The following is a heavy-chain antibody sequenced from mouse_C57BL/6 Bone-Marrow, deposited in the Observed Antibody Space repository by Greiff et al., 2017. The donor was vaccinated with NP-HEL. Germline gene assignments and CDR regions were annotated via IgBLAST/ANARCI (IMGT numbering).Heavy chain of an antibody. CDR3: ARIGSSGTGYAMDY. V-gene: IGHV5-6*02. D-gene: IGHD3-2*02. CDR2: ISSGGSYT. J-gene: IGHJ4*01. Sequence: DVMLVESGGDLVKPGGSLKLSCAASGFTFSSYGMSWVRQTPDKRLEWVATISSGGSYTYYPASVKGRFTISRDNAKNTLYLQMSSLKSEDTAMYYCARIGSSGTGYAMDYWGQGTSVTVSS. CDR1: GFTFSSYG.